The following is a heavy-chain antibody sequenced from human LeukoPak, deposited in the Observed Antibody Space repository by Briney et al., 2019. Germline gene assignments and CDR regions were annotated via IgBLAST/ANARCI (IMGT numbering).Heavy chain of an antibody. Sequence: GGSLRLSCAASGFTFSSYGMHWVRQAPGKGLEWVGRINSKTDGGTTDYAAPVKGRFTISRDDSNNTLYLQMNSLRAEDTAVYYCAKDWGDLTMIVVVLGAFDIWGQGTMVTVSS. CDR1: GFTFSSYG. CDR2: INSKTDGGTT. J-gene: IGHJ3*02. V-gene: IGHV3-15*01. CDR3: AKDWGDLTMIVVVLGAFDI. D-gene: IGHD3-22*01.